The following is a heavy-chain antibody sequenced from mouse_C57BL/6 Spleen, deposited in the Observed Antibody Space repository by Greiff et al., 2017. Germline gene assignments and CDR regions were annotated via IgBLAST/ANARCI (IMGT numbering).Heavy chain of an antibody. CDR3: GLYYYGSSYLFDD. J-gene: IGHJ2*01. V-gene: IGHV1-53*01. D-gene: IGHD1-1*01. CDR1: GYTFTSYW. Sequence: QVQLQQPGTELVKPGASVKLSCTAFGYTFTSYWMHWVKQRPGQGLEWIGNINPSNGGTNYTEKFKSKATMTADKSSSTAYMLLSSLTSEDSAVYYGGLYYYGSSYLFDDWGKGTTLTVSS. CDR2: INPSNGGT.